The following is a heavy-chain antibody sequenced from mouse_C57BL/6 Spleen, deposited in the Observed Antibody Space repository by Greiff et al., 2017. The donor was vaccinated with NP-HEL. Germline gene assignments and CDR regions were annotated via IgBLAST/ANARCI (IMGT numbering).Heavy chain of an antibody. D-gene: IGHD1-1*01. J-gene: IGHJ2*01. CDR3: ARKTTTVVDDY. CDR2: ILPGSGST. CDR1: GYTFTGYW. Sequence: QVQLKQSGAELMKPGASVKLSCKATGYTFTGYWIEWVKQRPGHGLEWIGEILPGSGSTYYNEKFKGKATFTADTSYNTAYRQLSSLTTEESAIYYCARKTTTVVDDYWGQGTTLTVSS. V-gene: IGHV1-9*01.